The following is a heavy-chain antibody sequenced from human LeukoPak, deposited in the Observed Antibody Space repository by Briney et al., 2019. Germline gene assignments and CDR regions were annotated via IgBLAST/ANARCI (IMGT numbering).Heavy chain of an antibody. CDR1: GGSISGYY. D-gene: IGHD3-16*01. V-gene: IGHV4-59*08. CDR2: IHYTGRN. CDR3: ARHRDGGSWPLDY. Sequence: SETLSLTCTVSGGSISGYYWSWIRQPPGKALEWIAHIHYTGRNTYNPSLQSRVTMSLDTSRNQFSLNLNSVSATDTAVYYCARHRDGGSWPLDYGGPGTLVTVSS. J-gene: IGHJ4*02.